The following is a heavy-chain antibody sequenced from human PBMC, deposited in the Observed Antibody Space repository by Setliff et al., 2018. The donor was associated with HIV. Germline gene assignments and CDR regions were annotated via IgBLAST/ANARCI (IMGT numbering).Heavy chain of an antibody. CDR1: GYSFTDYY. CDR3: ARGMDYYDTSGYYQYYFDY. D-gene: IGHD3-22*01. J-gene: IGHJ4*02. V-gene: IGHV1-2*04. Sequence: GASVKVSCKASGYSFTDYYIHWVRQAPGQGLEWMGWINPKGDGTNYAQKFQGWITMTRDTSISTAYMELSRLRSDDTAVYYCARGMDYYDTSGYYQYYFDYWGQGTLVTVSS. CDR2: INPKGDGT.